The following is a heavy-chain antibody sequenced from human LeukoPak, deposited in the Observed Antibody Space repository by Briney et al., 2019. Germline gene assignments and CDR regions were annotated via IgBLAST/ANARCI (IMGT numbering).Heavy chain of an antibody. CDR2: ITLNSGDT. D-gene: IGHD5-12*01. V-gene: IGHV1-2*02. CDR3: ARAPIVATIPDY. J-gene: IGHJ4*02. Sequence: ASVKVSCKASGHTFTVHYIHWVRQGPGQGLEWLGWITLNSGDTHYAQKFQGRLTMTSDTSISTAYMELSRLRSDDTAVYYCARAPIVATIPDYWGQGTLVTVSS. CDR1: GHTFTVHY.